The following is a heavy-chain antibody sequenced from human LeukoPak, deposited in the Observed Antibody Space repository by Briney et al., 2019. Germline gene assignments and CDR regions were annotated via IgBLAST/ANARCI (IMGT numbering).Heavy chain of an antibody. D-gene: IGHD3/OR15-3a*01. V-gene: IGHV4-30-4*08. CDR1: GGSISSTSYY. Sequence: SETLSLTCTVSGGSISSTSYYWGWIRQPPGKGLEWVGYILYSGNTYYNPSLKRRVTISVDTSKNQFSLKLSSVTAADTAVYYCASSYDLKSEVLSYWYFDLWGRGTLVTVS. CDR3: ASSYDLKSEVLSYWYFDL. J-gene: IGHJ2*01. CDR2: ILYSGNT.